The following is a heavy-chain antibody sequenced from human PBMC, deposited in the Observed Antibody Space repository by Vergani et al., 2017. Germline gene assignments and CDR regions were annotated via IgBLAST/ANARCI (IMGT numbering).Heavy chain of an antibody. J-gene: IGHJ4*02. V-gene: IGHV3-30*03. D-gene: IGHD6-13*01. CDR3: AREGRIAAAGTLPN. Sequence: QVQLVESGGGVVQPGRSLRLSCAAPGFTFGSYGMHWVRPAPGKGLEWVAVISYDGSNKYYADSVKGRFTISRDNSKNTLYLQMNSLRAEDTAVYYCAREGRIAAAGTLPNWGQGTLVTVSS. CDR2: ISYDGSNK. CDR1: GFTFGSYG.